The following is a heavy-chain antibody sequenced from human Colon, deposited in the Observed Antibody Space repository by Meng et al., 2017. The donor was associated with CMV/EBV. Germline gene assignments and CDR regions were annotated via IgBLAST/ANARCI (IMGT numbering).Heavy chain of an antibody. CDR2: IRFDGSQQ. Sequence: QGELVGAGGGVVQRGGSLRLACVTSGFIFSHYSMQWVRQSPGKGLEWVAHIRFDGSQQFYVQSVKGRFTVSRHDPKNTLYLQMNDLRPEDTGVYYCATDHLWGMPNWGRGTLVTVSS. CDR3: ATDHLWGMPN. CDR1: GFIFSHYS. J-gene: IGHJ4*02. V-gene: IGHV3-30*02. D-gene: IGHD3-3*02.